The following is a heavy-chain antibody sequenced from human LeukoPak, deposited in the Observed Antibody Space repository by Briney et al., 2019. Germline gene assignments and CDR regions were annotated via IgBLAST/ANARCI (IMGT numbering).Heavy chain of an antibody. J-gene: IGHJ4*02. D-gene: IGHD6-19*01. Sequence: GGSLRLSCAASGFTFSSYAMHWVRQAPGKGLEWVAVISYDGSNKYYADSVKGRFTISRDNSKNTLYLQMNSLRAEDTAVYYCARVKDSSGWYYFDYWGQGTLVTVSS. V-gene: IGHV3-30*04. CDR2: ISYDGSNK. CDR1: GFTFSSYA. CDR3: ARVKDSSGWYYFDY.